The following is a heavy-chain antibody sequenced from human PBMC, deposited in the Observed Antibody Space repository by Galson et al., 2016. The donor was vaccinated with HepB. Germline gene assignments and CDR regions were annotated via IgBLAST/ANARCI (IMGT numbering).Heavy chain of an antibody. D-gene: IGHD3-10*01. CDR2: ISYDGSKK. CDR3: AKDPYYYGSGIYYFDY. CDR1: GFSFSDYW. V-gene: IGHV3-30*18. J-gene: IGHJ4*02. Sequence: SLRLSCAASGFSFSDYWMTWVRQAPGKGLEWVAVISYDGSKKYYADSVKGRFTISRDNSKNTLYLQMNSLRTEDTAVYYCAKDPYYYGSGIYYFDYWGQGTMVTVSS.